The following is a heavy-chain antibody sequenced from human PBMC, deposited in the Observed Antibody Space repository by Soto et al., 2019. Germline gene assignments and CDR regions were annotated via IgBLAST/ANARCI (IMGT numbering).Heavy chain of an antibody. D-gene: IGHD3-3*01. J-gene: IGHJ3*02. V-gene: IGHV1-18*01. CDR2: ISAYNGNT. CDR1: GYTFTSYG. Sequence: ASVKVSCKASGYTFTSYGISWVRQAPGQGLEWMGWISAYNGNTNYAQKLQGRVTMTTDTSTSTAYMELRSLRSDDTAVYYCARDGRFLEWLLTAFDIWGKGTMVTVS. CDR3: ARDGRFLEWLLTAFDI.